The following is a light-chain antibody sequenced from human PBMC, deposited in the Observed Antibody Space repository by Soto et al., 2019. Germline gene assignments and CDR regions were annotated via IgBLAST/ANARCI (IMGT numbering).Light chain of an antibody. CDR1: QSLSRW. Sequence: DIQMTQSPSSLSASVGDRVTITCRASQSLSRWLAWYQQKPGKAPKLMIYDASILERGVPSRFSGSASGAQFTLTISSLQPDDVATYYCQQYDSYSWTFGQGTKV. V-gene: IGKV1-5*01. CDR2: DAS. CDR3: QQYDSYSWT. J-gene: IGKJ1*01.